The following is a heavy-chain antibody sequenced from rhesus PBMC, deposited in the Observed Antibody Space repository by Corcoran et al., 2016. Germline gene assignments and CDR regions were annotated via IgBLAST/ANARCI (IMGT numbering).Heavy chain of an antibody. J-gene: IGHJ4*01. CDR3: TTHSSSSLYFDY. Sequence: EVQLVESGAGLVQLGGSLRLSCAASGFTFSNSWMSGVRQAPGKGLEWVARIQRKTDGETAYYAASVKGRITISRDDSKNTLYLQMNSLKNEDTAVYYCTTHSSSSLYFDYWGQGVLVTVSS. CDR2: IQRKTDGETA. D-gene: IGHD6-19*01. CDR1: GFTFSNSW. V-gene: IGHV3-30*02.